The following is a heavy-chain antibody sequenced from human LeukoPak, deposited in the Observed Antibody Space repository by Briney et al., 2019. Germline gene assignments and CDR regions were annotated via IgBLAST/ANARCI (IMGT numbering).Heavy chain of an antibody. CDR3: ARTDYDILTGYIGSCGEV. CDR1: GYTFTSYD. J-gene: IGHJ4*02. D-gene: IGHD3-9*01. CDR2: ISAYNGNT. Sequence: GASVKVCCKASGYTFTSYDISWVRQAPGQGLEWMGWISAYNGNTNYAQKLQGRVTMTTDTSTSTAYMELRSLRSDDTAVYYCARTDYDILTGYIGSCGEVWGQGTLVTASS. V-gene: IGHV1-18*04.